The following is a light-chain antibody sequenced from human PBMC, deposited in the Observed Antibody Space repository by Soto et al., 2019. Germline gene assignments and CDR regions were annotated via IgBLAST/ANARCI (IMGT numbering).Light chain of an antibody. J-gene: IGKJ1*01. CDR3: HQTYSTPQT. CDR1: QTVTDY. CDR2: SAS. Sequence: DIQMTQSPSSLSASVGDRVTITCRADQTVTDYLNWYQHKPGKAPKLLIYSASTLQSGVPSRFSGSGSGTDFTLTITSLQPEDFGTYYCHQTYSTPQTFGQGTRVEIK. V-gene: IGKV1-39*01.